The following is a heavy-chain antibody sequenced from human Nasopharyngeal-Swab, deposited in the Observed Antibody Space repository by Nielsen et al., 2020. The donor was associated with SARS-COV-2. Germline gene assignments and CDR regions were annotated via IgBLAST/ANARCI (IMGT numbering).Heavy chain of an antibody. CDR1: GYTFTSYA. V-gene: IGHV1-3*01. D-gene: IGHD2-8*01. CDR3: AGGPLGGVNGFDY. Sequence: ASVKVSCKASGYTFTSYAMHWVRQAPGQRLEWMGWINAGNGNTKYSQKFQGRVTITRDTSASTAYMELSSLRSEDTAVYYCAGGPLGGVNGFDYWGQGTLVTVSS. J-gene: IGHJ4*02. CDR2: INAGNGNT.